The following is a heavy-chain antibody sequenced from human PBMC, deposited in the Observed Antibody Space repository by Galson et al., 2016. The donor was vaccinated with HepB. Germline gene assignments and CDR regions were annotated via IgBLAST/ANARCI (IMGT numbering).Heavy chain of an antibody. V-gene: IGHV1-46*01. CDR2: INPSSGTT. CDR1: GYTLTRYY. Sequence: SVKVSCKASGYTLTRYYLHWVRQAPGQGLEWMGIINPSSGTTSYAQKFQGRVAMTRDTSTSTLYMELISLRSEDTAVYYCARAKNGGDYWGQGTLVTVSS. D-gene: IGHD1-1*01. CDR3: ARAKNGGDY. J-gene: IGHJ4*02.